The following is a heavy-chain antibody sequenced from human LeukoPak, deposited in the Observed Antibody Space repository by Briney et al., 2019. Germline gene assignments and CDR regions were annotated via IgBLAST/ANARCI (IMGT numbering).Heavy chain of an antibody. CDR3: ARDNPDYDLSGYGVFDF. V-gene: IGHV4-59*01. CDR2: NSYSRST. J-gene: IGHJ4*02. CDR1: GASLSGYY. D-gene: IGHD3-22*01. Sequence: SETLSLTCTVSGASLSGYYWTWIRQPPGKGLKWIGYNSYSRSTNYNPSLKSRVTISVDTSKNQFSLKLNSVTAADTAVYYCARDNPDYDLSGYGVFDFWGQGILVTVSS.